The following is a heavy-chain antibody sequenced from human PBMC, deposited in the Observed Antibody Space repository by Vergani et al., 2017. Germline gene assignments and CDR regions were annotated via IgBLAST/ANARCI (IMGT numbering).Heavy chain of an antibody. J-gene: IGHJ5*02. Sequence: QVQLQESGPGLVKPSETLSLTCTVSGGSISSYYWSWIRQPPGKGLEWIGYIYYSGSTNYNTSLKSRVTISVDTSKNQFSLKLSSVTAADTAVYYCAREGAGYSSSWYRGGFDPWGQGTLVTVSS. V-gene: IGHV4-59*01. CDR1: GGSISSYY. CDR2: IYYSGST. D-gene: IGHD6-13*01. CDR3: AREGAGYSSSWYRGGFDP.